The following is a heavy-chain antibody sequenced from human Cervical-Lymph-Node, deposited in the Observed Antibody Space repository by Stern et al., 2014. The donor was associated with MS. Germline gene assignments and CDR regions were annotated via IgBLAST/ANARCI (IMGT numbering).Heavy chain of an antibody. V-gene: IGHV3-33*01. J-gene: IGHJ4*02. CDR2: AWYDGSTA. D-gene: IGHD5-24*01. CDR1: GFTFSSYG. CDR3: ARGHIPYAYNYLFDY. Sequence: VQLLESGGGVVQPGTSLRLSCAASGFTFSSYGMHWVRQAPGKGLEWVALAWYDGSTAYYTNSVKGRFTLSRDNSKNTLSLQMNSLTAEDTAVYYCARGHIPYAYNYLFDYWGQGTLVTVSS.